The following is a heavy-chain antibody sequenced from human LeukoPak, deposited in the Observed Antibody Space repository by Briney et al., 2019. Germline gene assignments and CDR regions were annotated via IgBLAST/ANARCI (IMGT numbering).Heavy chain of an antibody. CDR2: IKQDGSEK. V-gene: IGHV3-7*01. CDR3: ARDPDYGDYGYSDY. Sequence: GGSLRLSCAASGFTFSSYWMSWVRQAPGKGLEWVANIKQDGSEKYYVDSVKGRFTISRDNAKNSLYLQMNSLRAEDAAVYYCARDPDYGDYGYSDYWGQGTLVTVSS. J-gene: IGHJ4*02. CDR1: GFTFSSYW. D-gene: IGHD4-17*01.